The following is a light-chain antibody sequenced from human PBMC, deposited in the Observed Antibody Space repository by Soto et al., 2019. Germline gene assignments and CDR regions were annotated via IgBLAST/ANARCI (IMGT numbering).Light chain of an antibody. CDR2: DAS. V-gene: IGKV1-33*01. J-gene: IGKJ4*01. CDR1: QDISNY. Sequence: DIQMTQSPSSLSASVGDRVTITCQASQDISNYLNWYQQKPGKAPKLLIYDASNLETGVPSRFSGSGSGTDFTFTISRLQHEDIATYYCQQYDNLALTFGGGTKVEIK. CDR3: QQYDNLALT.